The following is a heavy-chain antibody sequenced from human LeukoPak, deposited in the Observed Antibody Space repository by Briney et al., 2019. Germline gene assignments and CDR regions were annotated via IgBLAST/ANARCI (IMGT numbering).Heavy chain of an antibody. CDR2: ISSSGSTI. D-gene: IGHD3-10*01. CDR1: GFTFSSYN. J-gene: IGHJ4*02. V-gene: IGHV3-48*02. Sequence: PRGSLRLSCAASGFTFSSYNMNWVRQAPGKGLEWVSDISSSGSTIYFADSVKGRFTISRDNAKNSLYLQMNSLRDEDTAVYYCARLEYYYVSGNYYKLFDYWGRGTLVTVCS. CDR3: ARLEYYYVSGNYYKLFDY.